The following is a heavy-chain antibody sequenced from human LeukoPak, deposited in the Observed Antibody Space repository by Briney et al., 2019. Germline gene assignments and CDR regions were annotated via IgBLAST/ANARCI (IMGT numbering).Heavy chain of an antibody. D-gene: IGHD3-22*01. V-gene: IGHV3-23*01. CDR1: GFTFSSYA. CDR3: AKDRANYYDSSGYLRGFDY. CDR2: ISGSGGST. J-gene: IGHJ4*02. Sequence: TGGSLRLSCAASGFTFSSYAMSWVRQAPGKGLEWVSAISGSGGSTYYADSVKGRFTISRDNSKNTLYLQMNSLRAEDTAVYYCAKDRANYYDSSGYLRGFDYWGQGTLVTVSS.